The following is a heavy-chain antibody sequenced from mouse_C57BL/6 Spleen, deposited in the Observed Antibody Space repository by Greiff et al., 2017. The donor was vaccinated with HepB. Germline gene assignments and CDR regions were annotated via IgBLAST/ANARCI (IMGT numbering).Heavy chain of an antibody. CDR3: ARHYYYGKNYAMDY. CDR2: ISSGSSTI. CDR1: GFTFSDYG. V-gene: IGHV5-17*01. J-gene: IGHJ4*01. D-gene: IGHD1-1*01. Sequence: EVQLVESGGGLVKPGGSLKLSCAASGFTFSDYGMHWVRQAPEKGLEWVAYISSGSSTIYYADTVKGRFTISRDNAKNTLFLQMTSLRSEDTAMYYCARHYYYGKNYAMDYWGQGTSVTVSS.